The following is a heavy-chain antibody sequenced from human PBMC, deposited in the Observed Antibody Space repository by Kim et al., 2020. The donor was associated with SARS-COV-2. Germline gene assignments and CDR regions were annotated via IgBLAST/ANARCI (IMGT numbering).Heavy chain of an antibody. CDR1: GDSINSRYY. D-gene: IGHD2-2*01. J-gene: IGHJ4*01. CDR2: IYYDGST. Sequence: SETLSLTCTVSGDSINSRYYWAWIRQTPGRGLEWIGSIYYDGSTYYNPSLSSRITISVDTSKNEFSLKLSSVTAADTAVYYCARLFRTSWCFNFWGHGTLCTVS. V-gene: IGHV4-39*01. CDR3: ARLFRTSWCFNF.